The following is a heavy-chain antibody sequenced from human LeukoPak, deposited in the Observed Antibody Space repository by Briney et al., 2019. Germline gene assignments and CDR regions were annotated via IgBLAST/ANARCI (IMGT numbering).Heavy chain of an antibody. V-gene: IGHV3-9*01. J-gene: IGHJ4*02. CDR1: GFTFDDYA. CDR2: ISWNSGSI. Sequence: PGGSLRLSCAASGFTFDDYAMHWVRQAPGKGLEWVSGISWNSGSIGSADSVKGRFTISRDNAKNSLYLQMNSLRAEDTALYYCAKGQHYFDNWGQGTLVTVSS. CDR3: AKGQHYFDN.